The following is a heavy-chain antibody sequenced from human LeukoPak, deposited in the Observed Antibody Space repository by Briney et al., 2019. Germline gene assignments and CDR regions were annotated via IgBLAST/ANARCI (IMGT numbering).Heavy chain of an antibody. J-gene: IGHJ3*02. Sequence: GGSLRLSCAASGFTFSSYSMNWVRQAPGKGLEWVSYISSSSSTIYYADSVKGRFTISRDNAKSSLYLQMNSLRAEDTAVYYCAREGDDYGDHGAFDIWGQGTMVTVSS. CDR3: AREGDDYGDHGAFDI. CDR2: ISSSSSTI. D-gene: IGHD4-17*01. CDR1: GFTFSSYS. V-gene: IGHV3-48*01.